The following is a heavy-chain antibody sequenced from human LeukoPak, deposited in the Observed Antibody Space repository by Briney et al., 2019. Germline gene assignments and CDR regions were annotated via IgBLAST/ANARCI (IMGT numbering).Heavy chain of an antibody. V-gene: IGHV3-23*01. CDR3: AKRYCTTTSCSYYFHYGMDV. Sequence: GGSLRLSCEASGFTFSSYAMNWVRQAPGKGLEWVSAISGSGGNTYYADSVKGRFTISRDNSKNTLFLQTDSLRAEDTAVYYCAKRYCTTTSCSYYFHYGMDVWGQGTTVTVSS. D-gene: IGHD2-2*01. J-gene: IGHJ6*02. CDR1: GFTFSSYA. CDR2: ISGSGGNT.